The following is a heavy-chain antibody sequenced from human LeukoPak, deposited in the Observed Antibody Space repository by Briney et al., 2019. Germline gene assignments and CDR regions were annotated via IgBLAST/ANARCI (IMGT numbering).Heavy chain of an antibody. Sequence: PSETLSLTCAVYGGSFSGYYWSWVRQAPGKGLEWVSAISGSGGSTYYADSVKGRFTISRDNSKNTLYLQMNSLRAEDTAVYYCAKRRYSGLDDYWGQGTLVTVSS. J-gene: IGHJ4*02. CDR3: AKRRYSGLDDY. D-gene: IGHD5-12*01. CDR2: ISGSGGST. CDR1: GGSFSGYY. V-gene: IGHV3-23*01.